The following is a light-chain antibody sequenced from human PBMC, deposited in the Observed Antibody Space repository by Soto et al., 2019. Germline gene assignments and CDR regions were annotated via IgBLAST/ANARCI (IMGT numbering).Light chain of an antibody. CDR2: GNS. CDR3: QSYDSSLSGV. V-gene: IGLV1-40*01. CDR1: SSNIGAGYD. Sequence: QSVLTQPPSVSGAPGQRVTISCTGSSSNIGAGYDLHWYQQLPGTAPKLLIYGNSNRPSGVPDRFSGSKSGTSASLAITGLQAEDEADYYCQSYDSSLSGVFGTGTKLTVL. J-gene: IGLJ1*01.